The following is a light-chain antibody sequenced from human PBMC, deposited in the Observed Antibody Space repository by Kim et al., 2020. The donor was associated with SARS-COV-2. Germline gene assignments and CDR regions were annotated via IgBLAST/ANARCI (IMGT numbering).Light chain of an antibody. CDR3: QSYDSTIRV. CDR1: SGNIDSNY. Sequence: NFMLNQPHSVSESPGEKVIISCTRTSGNIDSNYVQWYQQRPGTAPIIVIHEDTERPSGVPDRFSGSIDVTSNSAFLTISGLRPEDEADYYCQSYDSTIRVFGGGTQLTVL. V-gene: IGLV6-57*04. CDR2: EDT. J-gene: IGLJ3*02.